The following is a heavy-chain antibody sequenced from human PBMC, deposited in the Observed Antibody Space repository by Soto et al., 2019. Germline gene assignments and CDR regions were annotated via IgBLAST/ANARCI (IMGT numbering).Heavy chain of an antibody. CDR3: ARESSSFYYFDY. J-gene: IGHJ4*02. Sequence: GGSLRLSCAASGFTFSSYAMHWVRQAPGKGLEWVAVISYDGSNKYYADSVKGRFTISRDNSKNTLYLQMNSLRAEDTAVYDCARESSSFYYFDYWGQGTLVTV. V-gene: IGHV3-30-3*01. CDR1: GFTFSSYA. D-gene: IGHD6-19*01. CDR2: ISYDGSNK.